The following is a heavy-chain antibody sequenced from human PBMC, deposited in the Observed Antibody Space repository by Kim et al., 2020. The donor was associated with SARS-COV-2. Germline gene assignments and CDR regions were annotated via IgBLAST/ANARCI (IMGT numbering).Heavy chain of an antibody. J-gene: IGHJ4*02. D-gene: IGHD3-22*01. V-gene: IGHV1-18*01. CDR2: ISAYNGNT. Sequence: ASVKVSCKASGYTFTSYGISWVRQAPGQGLEWMGWISAYNGNTNYAQKLQGRVTMTTDTSTSTAYMELRSLRSDDTAVYYCARDDYYDSSGYYDYWGQGTLVTVSS. CDR1: GYTFTSYG. CDR3: ARDDYYDSSGYYDY.